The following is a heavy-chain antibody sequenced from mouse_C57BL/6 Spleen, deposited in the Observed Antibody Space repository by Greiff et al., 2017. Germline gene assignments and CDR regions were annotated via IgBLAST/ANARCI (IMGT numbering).Heavy chain of an antibody. D-gene: IGHD1-1*01. J-gene: IGHJ2*01. V-gene: IGHV5-9-1*02. Sequence: EVMLVESGEGLVKPGGSLKLSCAASGFTFSSYAMSWVRQTPEKRLEWVAYISSGGDYIYYADTVKGRFTISRDNARNTLYLQMSSLKSEDTAMYYCTRDRGYGSSYAFDYWGQGTTLTVSS. CDR1: GFTFSSYA. CDR2: ISSGGDYI. CDR3: TRDRGYGSSYAFDY.